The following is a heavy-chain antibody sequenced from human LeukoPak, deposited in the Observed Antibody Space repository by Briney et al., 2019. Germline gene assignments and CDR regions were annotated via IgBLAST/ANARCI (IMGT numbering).Heavy chain of an antibody. V-gene: IGHV3-30-3*01. CDR3: AKAPGGYNYYFDY. CDR2: ISYDGSNE. CDR1: GFTFSRYA. Sequence: GGSLRLSCAASGFTFSRYAMHWVRQAPGKGLEWVAVISYDGSNEYYADSVKGRFTISRDSSENTLYLQMNSLRVEDTAVYYCAKAPGGYNYYFDYWGQGTLVTVSS. J-gene: IGHJ4*02. D-gene: IGHD5-24*01.